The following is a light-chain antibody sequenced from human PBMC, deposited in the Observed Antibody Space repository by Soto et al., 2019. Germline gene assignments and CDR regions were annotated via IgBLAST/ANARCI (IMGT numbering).Light chain of an antibody. V-gene: IGKV3-15*01. J-gene: IGKJ2*02. CDR2: AAS. CDR3: QQYRKWPCS. Sequence: EIVLTQSPATLSVSPAARVSLSFRASQSVDINLAWYHQKPGQAPRLLIYAASTRATDMPGRFSGRGSGTEFTLTISSFQSEDFAVYYCQQYRKWPCSFGQGNKVDI. CDR1: QSVDIN.